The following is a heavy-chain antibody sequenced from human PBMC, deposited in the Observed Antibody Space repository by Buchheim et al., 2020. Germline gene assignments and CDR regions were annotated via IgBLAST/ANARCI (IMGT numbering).Heavy chain of an antibody. J-gene: IGHJ4*02. V-gene: IGHV4-39*01. Sequence: QLQLQESGPGLVKPSETLSLTCTVSGGSISSSSYYWGWIRQPPGKGLEWIGSIYYSGSTYYNPPLKTSDTLSVDPSKNQFSLKLSSVTAADTAVYYCARPSYYYGSGSSDYWGQGTL. CDR1: GGSISSSSYY. CDR2: IYYSGST. CDR3: ARPSYYYGSGSSDY. D-gene: IGHD3-10*01.